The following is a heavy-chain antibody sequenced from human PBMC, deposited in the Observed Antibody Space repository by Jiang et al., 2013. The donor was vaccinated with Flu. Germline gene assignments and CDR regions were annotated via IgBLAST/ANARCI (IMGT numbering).Heavy chain of an antibody. J-gene: IGHJ4*02. CDR1: GYTFTSYY. V-gene: IGHV1-46*01. CDR2: INPSGGST. Sequence: SGAEVKKPGASVKVSCKASGYTFTSYYMHWVRQAPGQGLEWMGIINPSGGSTSYAQKFQGRVTMTRDTSTSTVYMELSSLRSEDTAVYYCATIAAAGQLMNFEVMDYWGQGTLVTVSS. CDR3: ATIAAAGQLMNFEVMDY. D-gene: IGHD6-13*01.